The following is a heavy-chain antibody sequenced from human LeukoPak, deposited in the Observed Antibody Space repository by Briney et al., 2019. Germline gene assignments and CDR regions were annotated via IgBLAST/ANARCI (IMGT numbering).Heavy chain of an antibody. J-gene: IGHJ4*02. D-gene: IGHD6-19*01. V-gene: IGHV1-2*02. CDR2: INPNSGGT. CDR1: GYIFTGYY. CDR3: ARDEYSSGTRVFDY. Sequence: VASVKVSCKASGYIFTGYYMHWVRQAPGQGLEWMGWINPNSGGTNNAQKFQGRVTMTRDTSTSTVYMELSSLRSEDTAVYYCARDEYSSGTRVFDYWGQGTLVTVSS.